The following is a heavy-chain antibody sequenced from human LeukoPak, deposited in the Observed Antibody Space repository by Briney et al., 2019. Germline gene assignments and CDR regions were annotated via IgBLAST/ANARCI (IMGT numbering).Heavy chain of an antibody. CDR3: ARSVPYSSPSSN. D-gene: IGHD6-13*01. CDR1: VYSFTSFY. J-gene: IGHJ4*02. Sequence: ASVTVSCKSSVYSFTSFYIQWMRQAPGQGLEGMGRINPNTGDTNSAPKFQGRITLTSDMSIRTAYMEISRLTSDDTAVYFCARSVPYSSPSSNWGQGTLVTVSS. V-gene: IGHV1-2*06. CDR2: INPNTGDT.